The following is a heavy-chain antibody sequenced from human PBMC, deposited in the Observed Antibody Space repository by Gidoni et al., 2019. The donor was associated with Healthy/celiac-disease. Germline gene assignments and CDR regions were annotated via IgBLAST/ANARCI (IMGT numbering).Heavy chain of an antibody. CDR2: ISSISNYI. V-gene: IGHV3-21*01. D-gene: IGHD2-2*01. J-gene: IGHJ4*02. Sequence: EVQLVESGGGLVKPGGSLRLSCAASGFTFSSNSMNWVRQAPGKGLEWVSSISSISNYIYYADSGKGQFTISRDNAKNSLYLQMNSLRAEDTAVYYCARVAPAAVSDYWGQGTLVTVSS. CDR1: GFTFSSNS. CDR3: ARVAPAAVSDY.